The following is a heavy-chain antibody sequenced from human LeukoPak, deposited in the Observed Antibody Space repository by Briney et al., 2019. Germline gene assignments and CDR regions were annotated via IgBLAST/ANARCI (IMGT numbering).Heavy chain of an antibody. D-gene: IGHD3-10*01. V-gene: IGHV3-48*04. CDR1: GFTFSSYG. J-gene: IGHJ4*02. Sequence: GGSLRLSCAPSGFTFSSYGIHWVRQAPGKGLEWVSYISSGGGTIYYADSVKGRFTISRDNAKNSLYLQMDSLRAEDTAVYYCARDRGLDYWGQGTLVTVSS. CDR3: ARDRGLDY. CDR2: ISSGGGTI.